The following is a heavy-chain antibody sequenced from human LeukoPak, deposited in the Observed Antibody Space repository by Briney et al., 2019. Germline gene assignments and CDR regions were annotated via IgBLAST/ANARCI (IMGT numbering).Heavy chain of an antibody. CDR3: ARGAEYSSSFDY. CDR2: ISTSGGST. CDR1: GFTFSSYP. Sequence: GGSLRLSCAASGFTFSSYPMSWARQAPGKGLEWVSAISTSGGSTFYADSVKGRFTISRDNSKNTLYLQMNSLRAEDTAVYYCARGAEYSSSFDYWGQGTLVTVSS. V-gene: IGHV3-23*01. J-gene: IGHJ4*02. D-gene: IGHD6-6*01.